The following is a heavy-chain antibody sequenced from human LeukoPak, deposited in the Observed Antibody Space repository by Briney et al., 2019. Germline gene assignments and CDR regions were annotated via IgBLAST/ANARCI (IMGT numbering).Heavy chain of an antibody. CDR2: IRYDGSNK. CDR1: GFTFNSYG. CDR3: AKDFGSYTSDSFHI. Sequence: GGSLRLSCAASGFTFNSYGMHWVRQAPGKGLEWVAFIRYDGSNKYSADSVKGRFTISRDNSKNTLYLQMNSLRAEDTAVYYCAKDFGSYTSDSFHIWGQGTMVTVSS. D-gene: IGHD1-26*01. V-gene: IGHV3-30*02. J-gene: IGHJ3*02.